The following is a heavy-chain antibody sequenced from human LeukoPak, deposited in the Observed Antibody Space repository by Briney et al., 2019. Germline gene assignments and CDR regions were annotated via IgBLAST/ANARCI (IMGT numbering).Heavy chain of an antibody. Sequence: SETLSLTCTVSGGSISNYYWSWIRQPAGKGLEWIGRIYTSGSTNYNPSLKSRVTMSVGTSKNQFSLKLSSVTAADTAVYYCAREQQLVFRFDPWGQGTLVTVSS. CDR2: IYTSGST. CDR3: AREQQLVFRFDP. V-gene: IGHV4-4*07. D-gene: IGHD6-13*01. CDR1: GGSISNYY. J-gene: IGHJ5*02.